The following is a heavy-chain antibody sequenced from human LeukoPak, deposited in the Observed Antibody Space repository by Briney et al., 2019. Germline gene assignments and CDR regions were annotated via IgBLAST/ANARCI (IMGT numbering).Heavy chain of an antibody. D-gene: IGHD3-10*01. V-gene: IGHV3-20*01. Sequence: GGSLRLSCAASGFTFDDYGMSWVRQAPGKGLEWVSGINWNGGSTGYADSVKGRFTISRDNAKNSLYLQMNSLRAEDTALYHCARAGDLYYGSGSYYLNWGQGTLVTVSS. J-gene: IGHJ4*02. CDR3: ARAGDLYYGSGSYYLN. CDR1: GFTFDDYG. CDR2: INWNGGST.